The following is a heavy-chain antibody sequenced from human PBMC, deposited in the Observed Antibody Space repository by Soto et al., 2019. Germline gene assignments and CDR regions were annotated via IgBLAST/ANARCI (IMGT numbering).Heavy chain of an antibody. CDR3: AKTSLYLSGRNCFPFDY. CDR2: ISNSADT. J-gene: IGHJ4*02. D-gene: IGHD2-15*01. V-gene: IGHV3-23*01. Sequence: EVQLLESGGGLVQPGGSLRLSCAASGFIFSNYPMNWVRQAPGKGLDWVSTISNSADTYYPDSVNGRFTVSRDNSKNTLYLQTDNLRAEDTAVYYCAKTSLYLSGRNCFPFDYLGQGALVTVSS. CDR1: GFIFSNYP.